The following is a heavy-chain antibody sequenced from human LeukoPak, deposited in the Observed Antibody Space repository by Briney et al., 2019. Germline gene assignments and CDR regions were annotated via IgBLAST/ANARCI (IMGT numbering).Heavy chain of an antibody. CDR2: IYYSGST. V-gene: IGHV4-59*13. D-gene: IGHD2-21*01. J-gene: IGHJ4*02. Sequence: PSETLSLTCTVSGGSISSYYWSWIRQPPGKGLEWSGYIYYSGSTNYNPSLKSRVTISVDTSKTQFSLKLSSVTAADTAVYYCARYNRGGDCYDDWGQGTLVTVSS. CDR3: ARYNRGGDCYDD. CDR1: GGSISSYY.